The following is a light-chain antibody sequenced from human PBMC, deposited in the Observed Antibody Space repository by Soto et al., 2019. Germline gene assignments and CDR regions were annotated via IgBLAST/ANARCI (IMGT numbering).Light chain of an antibody. CDR2: GNS. CDR1: SSNTGAGYD. V-gene: IGLV1-40*01. Sequence: QSVLTQPPSVSGAPGQRVTISCTGSSSNTGAGYDVHWYQQLPGTAPKLLIYGNSNRPSGVPDRFSGSKSGTSASLAITGLQAEDEADYYCQSYDSSLSEVFGGGTKVTVL. J-gene: IGLJ2*01. CDR3: QSYDSSLSEV.